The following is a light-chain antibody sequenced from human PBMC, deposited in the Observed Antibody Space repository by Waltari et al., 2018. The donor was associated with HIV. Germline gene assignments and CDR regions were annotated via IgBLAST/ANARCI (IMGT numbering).Light chain of an antibody. CDR1: SSNIGSNT. CDR2: DNN. CDR3: ATWDDSLNGFVV. J-gene: IGLJ2*01. Sequence: QSVLTQPPSASGTPGQRVTISCSGSSSNIGSNTVNWYQQVPGMAPKLLIYDNNERPSGVPDRISGSKSGTSASLAISGLQSEDEADYYCATWDDSLNGFVVFGGGTKLTVL. V-gene: IGLV1-44*01.